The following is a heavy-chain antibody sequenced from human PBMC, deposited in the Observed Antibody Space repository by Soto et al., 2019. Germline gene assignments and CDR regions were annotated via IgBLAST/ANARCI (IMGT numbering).Heavy chain of an antibody. CDR1: GGTLSSWY. V-gene: IGHV4-59*08. J-gene: IGHJ4*02. CDR2: IYYSGST. Sequence: PSETLSLTCTVSGGTLSSWYWSWIRQPPGKGLEWIGYIYYSGSTNCNPSLKSRVTISVDTSKNQFSLKLSSVTAADTAVYYCARRYGSAIDYWGQGTLVTSPQ. D-gene: IGHD1-26*01. CDR3: ARRYGSAIDY.